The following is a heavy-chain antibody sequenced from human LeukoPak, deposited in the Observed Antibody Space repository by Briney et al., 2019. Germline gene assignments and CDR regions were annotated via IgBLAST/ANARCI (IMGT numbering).Heavy chain of an antibody. V-gene: IGHV4-38-2*02. D-gene: IGHD3-10*01. CDR3: ARFFGELSHYFDY. CDR2: IYHSGST. J-gene: IGHJ4*02. CDR1: GYSISSGYY. Sequence: PSETLSLTCTVSGYSISSGYYWGWIRQPPGKGLEWIGSIYHSGSTYYNPSLKSRVIISVDTSKNQFSLKLSSVTAADTAVYYCARFFGELSHYFDYWGQGTLVTVSS.